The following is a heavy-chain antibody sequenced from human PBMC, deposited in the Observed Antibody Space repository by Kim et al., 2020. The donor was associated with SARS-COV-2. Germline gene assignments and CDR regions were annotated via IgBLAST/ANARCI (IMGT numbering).Heavy chain of an antibody. V-gene: IGHV4-59*13. CDR2: IYYSGST. CDR3: ARDYQWELLGKPNHAFDF. CDR1: GGSISSYY. D-gene: IGHD1-26*01. Sequence: SETLSLTCTVSGGSISSYYWSWIRQPPGKGLEGSGYIYYSGSTNYNPSLKSRVTISVDTSKNQFSLKLSSVTAADTAVYYCARDYQWELLGKPNHAFDFWGHGTMVTVSS. J-gene: IGHJ3*01.